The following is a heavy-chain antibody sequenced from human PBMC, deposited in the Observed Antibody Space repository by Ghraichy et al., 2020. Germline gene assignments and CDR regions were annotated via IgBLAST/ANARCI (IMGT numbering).Heavy chain of an antibody. CDR2: VPYSGTS. CDR3: ARHVFSLGITYAFEV. V-gene: IGHV4-39*01. D-gene: IGHD7-27*01. CDR1: GASLASSSYY. Sequence: TLSLTCTVAGASLASSSYYWGWIRQPPGKGLQYIASVPYSGTSYHNPALESRVRVSVDTSKNQFSLKLTSVTAADSGIYYCARHVFSLGITYAFEVWGQGTMVTVSS. J-gene: IGHJ3*01.